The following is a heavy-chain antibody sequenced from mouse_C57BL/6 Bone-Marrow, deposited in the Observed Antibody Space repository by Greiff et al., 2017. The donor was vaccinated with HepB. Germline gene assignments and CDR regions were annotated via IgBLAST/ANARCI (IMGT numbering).Heavy chain of an antibody. D-gene: IGHD6-2*01. V-gene: IGHV1-82*01. CDR1: GYAFSSSW. J-gene: IGHJ4*01. Sequence: LVESGPELVKPGASVKISCKASGYAFSSSWMNWVKQRPGKGLEWIGRIYPGDGDTNYNGKFKGKATLTADKSSSTAYMQLSSLTSEDSAVYFCRLWEDYYAMDYWGQGTSVTVSS. CDR3: RLWEDYYAMDY. CDR2: IYPGDGDT.